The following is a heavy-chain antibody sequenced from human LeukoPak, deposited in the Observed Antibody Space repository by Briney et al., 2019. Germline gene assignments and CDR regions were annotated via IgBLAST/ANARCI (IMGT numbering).Heavy chain of an antibody. J-gene: IGHJ5*02. D-gene: IGHD6-19*01. V-gene: IGHV1-18*01. CDR1: GYTFTSYG. Sequence: EASVKVSCKASGYTFTSYGISWVRQAPGQGLEWMGWISAYNGNTNYAQKLQGRVTMTTDTSTSTAYMELRSLRSDDTAVYYCARELAVAGTSPRLIDWFDPWGQGTLVTVSS. CDR2: ISAYNGNT. CDR3: ARELAVAGTSPRLIDWFDP.